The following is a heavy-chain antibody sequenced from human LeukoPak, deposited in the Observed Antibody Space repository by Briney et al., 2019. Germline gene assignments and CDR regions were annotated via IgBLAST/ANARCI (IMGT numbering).Heavy chain of an antibody. Sequence: PGGSLRLSCAASGFTFSSYGMHWVRQAPGKGLEWVAFIQVDGKDIYYADSVKGRYTISRDNSKNTMYLQMNSLRVEDTAVYYCAREGRYDTSALSAFDIWGQGTMVTVSS. D-gene: IGHD3-22*01. CDR1: GFTFSSYG. CDR2: IQVDGKDI. V-gene: IGHV3-30*02. CDR3: AREGRYDTSALSAFDI. J-gene: IGHJ3*02.